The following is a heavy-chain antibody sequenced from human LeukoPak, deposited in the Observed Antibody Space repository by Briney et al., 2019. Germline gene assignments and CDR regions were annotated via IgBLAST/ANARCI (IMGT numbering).Heavy chain of an antibody. J-gene: IGHJ4*02. D-gene: IGHD1-26*01. V-gene: IGHV5-51*01. CDR2: IYPSDSDT. CDR3: ARREVGPTLPDY. CDR1: GYSFTNYW. Sequence: GESLKISCKGSGYSFTNYWIGWVRQMPGKGLEWMGIIYPSDSDTRYSPSFQGQVTILVDKSISTAYLQWSSLKASDTAMYYCARREVGPTLPDYWGPGTLVTVSS.